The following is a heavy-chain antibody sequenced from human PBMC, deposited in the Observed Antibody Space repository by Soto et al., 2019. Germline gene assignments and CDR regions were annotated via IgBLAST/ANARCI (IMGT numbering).Heavy chain of an antibody. J-gene: IGHJ6*02. CDR1: GFTFSSYS. Sequence: EVQLVESGGGLVQPGGSLRLSCAASGFTFSSYSMNWVRQAPGKGLEWVSYISSSSSTIYYADSVKGRFTISRDNAKNSLYLQMNRLSDEDTAVYYCARFYDFWSGYYTVTSYYGMDVWGQGTTVTVSS. CDR3: ARFYDFWSGYYTVTSYYGMDV. V-gene: IGHV3-48*02. CDR2: ISSSSSTI. D-gene: IGHD3-3*01.